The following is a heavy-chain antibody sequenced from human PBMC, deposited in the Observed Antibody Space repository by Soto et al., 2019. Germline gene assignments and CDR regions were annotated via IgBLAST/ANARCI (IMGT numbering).Heavy chain of an antibody. J-gene: IGHJ4*02. CDR3: ARDKITGLFDY. CDR1: GGSINSYF. D-gene: IGHD2-8*02. Sequence: SETLSLTCTVSGGSINSYFWSWIRQSPGKGLEWIGHIYNSGSTNYNPSLKSRVTISVDTSKNQFSLKLTSVTAADTAVYYCARDKITGLFDYWGQGTLVTVSS. CDR2: IYNSGST. V-gene: IGHV4-59*12.